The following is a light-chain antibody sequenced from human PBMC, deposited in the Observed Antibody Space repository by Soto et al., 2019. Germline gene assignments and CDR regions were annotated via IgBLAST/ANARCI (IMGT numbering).Light chain of an antibody. V-gene: IGLV6-57*04. CDR3: QSYDSSNQRV. CDR2: EDN. J-gene: IGLJ3*02. Sequence: NFMLTQPHSVSESPGKTVTISCTRSSGNIASNYVQWYQQRPGSAPTITIYEDNQRPSGVPDRFSGSVDSSSNSASLTISGLKTEDEADYYCQSYDSSNQRVFGGGTQLTVL. CDR1: SGNIASNY.